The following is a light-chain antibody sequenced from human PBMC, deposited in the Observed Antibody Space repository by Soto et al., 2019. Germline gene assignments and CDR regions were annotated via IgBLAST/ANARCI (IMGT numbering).Light chain of an antibody. CDR3: SSFTSSITYV. CDR1: SSDDGGYDS. Sequence: QSVLTQPASVSWSPGQSISISFTGTSSDDGGYDSVFWYQQHPGKAPIVMIYRVTHRPSGVSDRFSGSKSGTTASLTISGLQAEDEADYYCSSFTSSITYVFGTGTKVTVL. V-gene: IGLV2-14*01. CDR2: RVT. J-gene: IGLJ1*01.